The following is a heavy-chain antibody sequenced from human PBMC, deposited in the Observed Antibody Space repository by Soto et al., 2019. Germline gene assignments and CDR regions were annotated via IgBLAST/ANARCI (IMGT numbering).Heavy chain of an antibody. CDR1: GGSIISGY. Sequence: SETLSLTCTVSGGSIISGYWSWIRQPPGKGLEGIGYISYSGNTNYNPSLKSRVTMSVDTPKNQFSLRLSSVTTADTAVYYCAGLRGYAGSPIDYWGQGTLVTVSS. V-gene: IGHV4-59*01. CDR2: ISYSGNT. CDR3: AGLRGYAGSPIDY. D-gene: IGHD2-15*01. J-gene: IGHJ4*02.